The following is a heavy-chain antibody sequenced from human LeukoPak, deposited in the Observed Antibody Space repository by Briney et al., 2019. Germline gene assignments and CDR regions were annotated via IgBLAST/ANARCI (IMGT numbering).Heavy chain of an antibody. D-gene: IGHD5-24*01. CDR3: ARDRGDGYNPSHFDY. J-gene: IGHJ4*02. CDR1: GGSISSYC. Sequence: SETLSLTCTVSGGSISSYCWSWIRQPAGKGLEWIGLIYTSGSTNYNPSLKSRVTMSVDTSKNQFSLKLSSVTAADTAVYYCARDRGDGYNPSHFDYWGQGTLVTVSS. CDR2: IYTSGST. V-gene: IGHV4-4*07.